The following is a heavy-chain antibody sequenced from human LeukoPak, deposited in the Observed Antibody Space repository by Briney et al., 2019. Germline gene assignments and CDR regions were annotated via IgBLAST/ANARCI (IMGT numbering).Heavy chain of an antibody. J-gene: IGHJ6*03. V-gene: IGHV1-18*01. CDR1: GYTFTSYG. D-gene: IGHD3-22*01. CDR2: ISAYNGNT. Sequence: ASVKVSCKASGYTFTSYGISWVRQAPGQGLEWMGWISAYNGNTNYAQKLQGRVTMTTDTSTSTAYMELRSLRSDDTAVYYCATSSQKDYYDSSGYSSYYMDVWGKGTTVTVSS. CDR3: ATSSQKDYYDSSGYSSYYMDV.